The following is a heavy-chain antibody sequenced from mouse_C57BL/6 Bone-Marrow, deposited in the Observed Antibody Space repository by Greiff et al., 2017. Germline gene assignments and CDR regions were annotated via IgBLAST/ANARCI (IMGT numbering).Heavy chain of an antibody. J-gene: IGHJ1*03. D-gene: IGHD2-3*01. CDR2: ISSGGSYT. Sequence: EVKLVESGGDLVKPGGSLKLSCAASGFTFSSYGMSWVRQTPDKRLEWVATISSGGSYTYYPDSVKGRFTISRDNAKNTLYLQMSSLKSEDTAMYYGGRIPDGYFYWYFDVWGTGTTVTVSS. V-gene: IGHV5-6*02. CDR3: GRIPDGYFYWYFDV. CDR1: GFTFSSYG.